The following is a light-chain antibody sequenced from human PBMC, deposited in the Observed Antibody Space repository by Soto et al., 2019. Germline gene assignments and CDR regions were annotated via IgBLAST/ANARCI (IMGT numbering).Light chain of an antibody. CDR1: QSVSSN. CDR2: GAS. J-gene: IGKJ1*01. Sequence: EIVMTQSPATLSVSPGERATLSCRASQSVSSNLAWYQKKPGQAPRLLIYGASTRATAIPARYSGSGSGTEFTLTIRSPQPEDFAVYYCQQQNNWPPWTFGQGTKGEIK. V-gene: IGKV3-15*01. CDR3: QQQNNWPPWT.